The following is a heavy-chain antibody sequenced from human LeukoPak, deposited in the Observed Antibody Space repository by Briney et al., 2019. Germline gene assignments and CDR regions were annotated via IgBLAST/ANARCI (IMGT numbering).Heavy chain of an antibody. CDR2: IYPGDSDT. D-gene: IGHD6-13*01. CDR1: GYSFPSDW. J-gene: IGHJ4*02. V-gene: IGHV5-51*01. Sequence: NTGESLKISCKCSGYSFPSDWSGWVRQMPGKVLECMGSIYPGDSDTTYNPSFQVQATISADKSISTAYLQWSSLKASDTAIYYCARHPGYSRSKATFDYWGQGSRVTVSS. CDR3: ARHPGYSRSKATFDY.